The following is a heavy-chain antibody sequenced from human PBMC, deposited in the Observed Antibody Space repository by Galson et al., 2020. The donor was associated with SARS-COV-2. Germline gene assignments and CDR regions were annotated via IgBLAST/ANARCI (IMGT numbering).Heavy chain of an antibody. CDR2: ISSSSSTI. CDR1: GFTFSSYS. J-gene: IGHJ6*03. CDR3: AREATVANYYYYYMDV. Sequence: GGSLRLSCAASGFTFSSYSMNWVRQAPGKGLEWVSYISSSSSTIYYADSVKGRFTISRDNAKNSLYLQMNSLRDEDTAVYYCAREATVANYYYYYMDVWGKGTTVTVSS. D-gene: IGHD4-17*01. V-gene: IGHV3-48*02.